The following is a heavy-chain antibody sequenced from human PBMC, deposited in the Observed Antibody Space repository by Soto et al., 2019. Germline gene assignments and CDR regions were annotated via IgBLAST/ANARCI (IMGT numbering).Heavy chain of an antibody. CDR1: GYSFTAYF. CDR3: AIASGSFVYGMDV. D-gene: IGHD3-10*01. Sequence: QVELVQSGAEVKKPGASVTASCKASGYSFTAYFMHWVRQAPGQGLEWVGRINPSSGSTSYAQRLQARVTMTRATSASTVYMELSSLRSEGTAVFCCAIASGSFVYGMDVWGQGTTVTVSS. J-gene: IGHJ6*02. CDR2: INPSSGST. V-gene: IGHV1-46*04.